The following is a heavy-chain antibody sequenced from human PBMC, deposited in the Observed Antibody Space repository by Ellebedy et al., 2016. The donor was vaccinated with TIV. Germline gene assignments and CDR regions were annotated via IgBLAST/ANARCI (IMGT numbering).Heavy chain of an antibody. CDR3: ARSTYADLDF. CDR1: GYSFSSYN. J-gene: IGHJ1*01. D-gene: IGHD3-16*01. CDR2: IHAGTGNT. Sequence: ASVKVSXXASGYSFSSYNIHWVRQAPGQSLEWLGFIHAGTGNTKYSLKFQGTVTFSREISANVAYMELTSLMSEDTAIYYCARSTYADLDFWGQGTLVTVSS. V-gene: IGHV1-3*01.